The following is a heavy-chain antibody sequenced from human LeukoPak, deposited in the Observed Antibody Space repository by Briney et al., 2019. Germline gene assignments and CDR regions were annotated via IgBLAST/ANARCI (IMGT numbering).Heavy chain of an antibody. J-gene: IGHJ4*02. D-gene: IGHD2-21*02. CDR3: ARGRYCGDDCYVFDY. CDR1: GFTFSDDY. CDR2: ISSSGSTI. Sequence: PGGSLRLSCAASGFTFSDDYMSWIRLAPGKGLEWVSYISSSGSTIYYADSVKGRFIVSRDNAKNSLYLQMNSLRAEDTAVYYCARGRYCGDDCYVFDYWGQGTLVTVSS. V-gene: IGHV3-11*01.